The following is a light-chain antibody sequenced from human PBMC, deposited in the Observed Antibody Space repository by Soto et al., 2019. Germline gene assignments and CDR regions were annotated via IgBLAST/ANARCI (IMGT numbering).Light chain of an antibody. V-gene: IGLV2-14*03. CDR3: SSHTSTKTYV. CDR1: SSDIGSSNY. Sequence: QSALTQPASVSGSPGQSIAISCTGTSSDIGSSNYVSWYQHHPGKAPKLLIYDVSDRPSGISNRFSGSKSDNTASLTISGLRAEDEADYYCSSHTSTKTYVFGTGTKVTVL. J-gene: IGLJ1*01. CDR2: DVS.